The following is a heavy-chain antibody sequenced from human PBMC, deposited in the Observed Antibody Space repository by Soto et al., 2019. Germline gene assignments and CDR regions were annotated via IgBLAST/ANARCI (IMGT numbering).Heavy chain of an antibody. CDR1: GFTFSSYG. V-gene: IGHV3-30*18. CDR3: AKGGTSY. CDR2: ISYDGSNK. J-gene: IGHJ4*02. Sequence: VGSLRLSCAASGFTFSSYGMHWVRQAPGKGLEWVAVISYDGSNKYYADSVKGRFTISRDNSKNTLYLQMNSLRAEDTAVYYCAKGGTSYWGQGTLVTAPQ.